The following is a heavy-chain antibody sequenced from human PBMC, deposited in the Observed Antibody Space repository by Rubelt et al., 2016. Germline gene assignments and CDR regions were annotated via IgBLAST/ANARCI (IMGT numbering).Heavy chain of an antibody. CDR2: IYHSGST. J-gene: IGHJ4*02. CDR3: ATHSPANDY. D-gene: IGHD2-15*01. Sequence: QVQLQESGPGLVKPSETLSLTCTVSGYSIRSGYYWGWIRQPPGKGLEWIGSIYHSGSTYYNSSLKSRVTIAVDTSMNHFRLKRSSVTAADTAVYYCATHSPANDYWGQGTLVTVSS. V-gene: IGHV4-38-2*02. CDR1: GYSIRSGYY.